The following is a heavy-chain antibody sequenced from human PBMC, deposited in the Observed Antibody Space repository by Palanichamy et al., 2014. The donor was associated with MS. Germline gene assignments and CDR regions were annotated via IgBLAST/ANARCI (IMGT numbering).Heavy chain of an antibody. D-gene: IGHD5-12*01. V-gene: IGHV4-4*07. CDR3: GRDTSTSVDF. Sequence: QVQLQESGPGLVKPSETLSLTCIVSGASVSSNFWTWIRRPAGKELEWIGRTSASGPTNYNLSLRSRVTMSIDTSKNHFSLKLSSVTAADTALYYCGRDTSTSVDFWGQGIQVTVSS. CDR1: GASVSSNF. J-gene: IGHJ4*02. CDR2: TSASGPT.